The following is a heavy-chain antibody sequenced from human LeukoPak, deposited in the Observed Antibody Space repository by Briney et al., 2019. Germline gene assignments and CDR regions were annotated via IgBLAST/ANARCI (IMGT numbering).Heavy chain of an antibody. CDR2: ISSNGGST. J-gene: IGHJ6*02. D-gene: IGHD1-1*01. Sequence: GGSLRLSCAASGFTFSSYAMHWVRQAPGKGLEYVSAISSNGGSTYYANSVKGRFTISRDNSKNTLYLQMNSLRAEDTAVYYCARNGGEYYYGMDVWGQGTTVTVSS. CDR1: GFTFSSYA. V-gene: IGHV3-64*01. CDR3: ARNGGEYYYGMDV.